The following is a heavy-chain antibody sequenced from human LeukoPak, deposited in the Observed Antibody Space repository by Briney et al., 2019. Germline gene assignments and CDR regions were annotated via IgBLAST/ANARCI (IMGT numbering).Heavy chain of an antibody. D-gene: IGHD3-10*01. J-gene: IGHJ4*02. V-gene: IGHV3-30*03. CDR2: ISYDGNNK. CDR3: ASDYYGSGSSLSNFDY. CDR1: GFTFSSYG. Sequence: GGSLSLSCAASGFTFSSYGMHWVRQAPGKGLEWVAVISYDGNNKYYADSVKGRFTISRDNSKNTLYLQMNSLRAEDTAVYYCASDYYGSGSSLSNFDYWGQGTLVTVSS.